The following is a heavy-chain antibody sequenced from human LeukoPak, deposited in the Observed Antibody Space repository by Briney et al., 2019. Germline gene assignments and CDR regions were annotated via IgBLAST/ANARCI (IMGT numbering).Heavy chain of an antibody. CDR1: GYTFTGYY. J-gene: IGHJ4*02. D-gene: IGHD7-27*01. V-gene: IGHV1-2*02. CDR2: INPNSGGT. CDR3: ARGGEGPNQPFDY. Sequence: ASVKVSCTASGYTFTGYYMNWVRQAPGQGLEWMGCINPNSGGTNYAQKFQGRVTMTRDKSISTAYLEMNRLRADDTAVYYCARGGEGPNQPFDYWGQGTLVTVSS.